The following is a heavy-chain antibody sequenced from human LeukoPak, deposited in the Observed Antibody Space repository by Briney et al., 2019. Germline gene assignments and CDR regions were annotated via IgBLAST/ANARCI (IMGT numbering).Heavy chain of an antibody. J-gene: IGHJ6*03. CDR3: AKGYSSSWYQSNYYMDV. CDR2: ISSGGGST. Sequence: GGSLRLSCAASGFTFSIYAMSWVRQAPGKGLEWVLGISSGGGSTYYADSVKGRFSISRDNSKNTLYLQMNSLRAEDTAVYYCAKGYSSSWYQSNYYMDVWGKGTTVTVSS. V-gene: IGHV3-23*01. CDR1: GFTFSIYA. D-gene: IGHD6-13*01.